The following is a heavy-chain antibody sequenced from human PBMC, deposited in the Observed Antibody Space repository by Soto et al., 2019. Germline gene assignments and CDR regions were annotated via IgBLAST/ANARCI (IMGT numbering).Heavy chain of an antibody. CDR2: ISGSGGST. D-gene: IGHD3-10*01. CDR3: ALLWFGEPPFDP. CDR1: GFTFSSYA. J-gene: IGHJ5*02. V-gene: IGHV3-23*01. Sequence: GSLRLSCAASGFTFSSYAMSWVRQAPGKGLEWVSAISGSGGSTYYADSVKGRFTISRDNSKNTLYLQMNSLRAEDTAVYYCALLWFGEPPFDPWGQGTLVTVSS.